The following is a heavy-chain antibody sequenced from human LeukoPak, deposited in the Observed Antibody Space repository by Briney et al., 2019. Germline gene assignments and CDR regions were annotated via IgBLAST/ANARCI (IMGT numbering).Heavy chain of an antibody. J-gene: IGHJ1*01. CDR2: INAGNGNT. D-gene: IGHD6-13*01. Sequence: ASVKVSCKASGYTFTSYAMHWVRQAPGQRLEWMGWINAGNGNTKYSQKFQGRVTITRDTSASTAYMELSSLSSEDTAVYYCARPGIAAAAPVAEYFQHWGQGTLVTVSS. CDR3: ARPGIAAAAPVAEYFQH. CDR1: GYTFTSYA. V-gene: IGHV1-3*01.